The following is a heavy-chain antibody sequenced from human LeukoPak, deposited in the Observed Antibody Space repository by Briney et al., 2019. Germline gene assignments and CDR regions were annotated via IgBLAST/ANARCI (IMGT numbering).Heavy chain of an antibody. D-gene: IGHD3-16*01. V-gene: IGHV1-18*01. Sequence: ASVKVSCKVSGDPFPSYGFSWVRQAPGQGLEWVGWVSTYNGNTNYGQKFQDRVTMTTDTSTNTGYMELRSLRSDDTAVYFCASGLGAYVGWGQGTLITVSS. CDR1: GDPFPSYG. CDR2: VSTYNGNT. CDR3: ASGLGAYVG. J-gene: IGHJ4*02.